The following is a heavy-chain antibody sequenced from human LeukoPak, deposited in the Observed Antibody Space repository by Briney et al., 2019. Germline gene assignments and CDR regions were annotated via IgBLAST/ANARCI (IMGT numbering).Heavy chain of an antibody. J-gene: IGHJ4*02. D-gene: IGHD1-26*01. Sequence: SETLSLTCTVSGGSISSYYWSWIRQPPGKGLEWIGYIYYSGSTNYNPSLKSRVTISVDTSKNQFSLKLSSVTAADTAVYYCARGYRGSDYFDYWGQGTLVTVSS. CDR2: IYYSGST. CDR1: GGSISSYY. V-gene: IGHV4-59*12. CDR3: ARGYRGSDYFDY.